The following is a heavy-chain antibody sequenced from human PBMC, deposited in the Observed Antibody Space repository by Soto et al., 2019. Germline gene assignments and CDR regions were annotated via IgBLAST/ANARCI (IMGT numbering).Heavy chain of an antibody. Sequence: PSETLSLTCTVFGDSLSSSRYFWGWIRQPPGKGLEWVGSIDYSGSTYYNPSLKSRVTISVDTSKNHFSLKLSSVTAADTAVYYCAREYNYDSSGIGFDSWGQGTLVTVSS. D-gene: IGHD3-22*01. CDR2: IDYSGST. V-gene: IGHV4-39*02. J-gene: IGHJ4*02. CDR3: AREYNYDSSGIGFDS. CDR1: GDSLSSSRYF.